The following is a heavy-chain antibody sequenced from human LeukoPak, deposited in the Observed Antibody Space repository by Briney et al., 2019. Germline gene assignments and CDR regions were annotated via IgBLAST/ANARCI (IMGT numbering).Heavy chain of an antibody. CDR2: ISYDGSNK. CDR1: GFTFSSYA. D-gene: IGHD2-21*02. J-gene: IGHJ4*02. Sequence: PGGSLRLSCAASGFTFSSYAMHWVRQAPGKGLEWVAVISYDGSNKYYADSVKGRFTISRDNSKNTLYLQMNNLRAEDTAVYYCAHLVVTATSGGFDYWGQGTLVTVSS. CDR3: AHLVVTATSGGFDY. V-gene: IGHV3-30*04.